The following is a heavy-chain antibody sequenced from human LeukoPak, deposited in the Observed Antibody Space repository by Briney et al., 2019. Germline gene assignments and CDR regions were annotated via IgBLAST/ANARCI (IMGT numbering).Heavy chain of an antibody. J-gene: IGHJ6*03. V-gene: IGHV4-39*01. CDR1: GGSISSSSYY. CDR2: IYYSGST. CDR3: ATEGSSWYQSYYYYYMDV. D-gene: IGHD6-13*01. Sequence: SETLSLTCTVSGGSISSSSYYWGWIRQPPGKGLEWIGSIYYSGSTYYNPSLKSRVTISVDTSKNQFSLKLSSVTAADTAVYYCATEGSSWYQSYYYYYMDVWGKGTTVTVSS.